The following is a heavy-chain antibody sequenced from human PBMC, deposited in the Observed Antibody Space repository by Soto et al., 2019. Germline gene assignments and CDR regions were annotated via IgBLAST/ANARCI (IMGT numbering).Heavy chain of an antibody. Sequence: GGSLRLSCAASGFTFSSYWMHWVRQTPGKGLVWVSRIDIAGSTTTYADSVKGRFTISRDNAKNTLYLQMNSLRAEDTAVYYCARDQTVAGPTTFDYCGQGTLVTVSS. CDR1: GFTFSSYW. CDR3: ARDQTVAGPTTFDY. D-gene: IGHD6-19*01. V-gene: IGHV3-74*01. CDR2: IDIAGSTT. J-gene: IGHJ4*02.